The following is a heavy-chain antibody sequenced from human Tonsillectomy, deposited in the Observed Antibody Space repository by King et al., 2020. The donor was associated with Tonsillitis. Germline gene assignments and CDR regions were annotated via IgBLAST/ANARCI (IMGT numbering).Heavy chain of an antibody. J-gene: IGHJ6*02. D-gene: IGHD3-9*01. Sequence: VQLVESGGGVVQPGRSLRLSCAASGFTFSSYGMHWVRQAPGKGLEWVALISYHGSNKYYVDSVKGRFTISRDNSKNKLYLQMNSLRAEDTAVYYCSRGPDYDILTGPNYYYYRMDVWGQGTTVTVSS. V-gene: IGHV3-33*05. CDR2: ISYHGSNK. CDR1: GFTFSSYG. CDR3: SRGPDYDILTGPNYYYYRMDV.